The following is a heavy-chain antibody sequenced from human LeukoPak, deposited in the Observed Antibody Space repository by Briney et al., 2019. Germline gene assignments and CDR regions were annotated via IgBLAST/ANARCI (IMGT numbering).Heavy chain of an antibody. CDR3: ARVRSITMVRGENWFDP. CDR1: GYTFTSYY. D-gene: IGHD3-10*01. Sequence: GASVKVSCKASGYTFTSYYMHWVRQAPGQGLEWIGIINPSGGSTSYAQKFQGRVTMTRDTSTSTVYMELSSLRSEDTAVYYCARVRSITMVRGENWFDPWGQGTLVTVSS. CDR2: INPSGGST. V-gene: IGHV1-46*01. J-gene: IGHJ5*02.